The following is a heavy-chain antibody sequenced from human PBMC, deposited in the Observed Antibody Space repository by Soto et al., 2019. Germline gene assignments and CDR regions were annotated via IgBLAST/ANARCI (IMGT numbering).Heavy chain of an antibody. J-gene: IGHJ4*02. CDR1: GYTFTIYG. Sequence: GASVKVSCKASGYTFTIYGINWVRQAPGQGLEWMGWISPNSGGTNYAQKFQGWVTMTRDTSISTAYMELSRLRSDDTAVYYCARVSLVGATPAYFDYWGQGTLVTVSS. CDR3: ARVSLVGATPAYFDY. V-gene: IGHV1-2*04. CDR2: ISPNSGGT. D-gene: IGHD1-26*01.